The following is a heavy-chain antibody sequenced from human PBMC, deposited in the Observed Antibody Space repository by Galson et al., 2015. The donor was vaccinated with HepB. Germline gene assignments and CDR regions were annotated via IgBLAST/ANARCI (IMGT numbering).Heavy chain of an antibody. CDR3: ARGSDIVVVPAAINLGDYFDY. J-gene: IGHJ4*02. CDR2: IWYDGSNK. CDR1: GFTFSSYG. Sequence: AEAGFTFSSYGMHWVRQAPGKGLEWVAVIWYDGSNKYYADSVKGRFTISRDNSKNTLYLQMNSLRAEDTAVYYCARGSDIVVVPAAINLGDYFDYWGQGTLVTVSS. D-gene: IGHD2-2*01. V-gene: IGHV3-33*01.